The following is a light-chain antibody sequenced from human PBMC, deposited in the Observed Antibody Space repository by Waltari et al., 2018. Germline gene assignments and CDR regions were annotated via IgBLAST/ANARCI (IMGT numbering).Light chain of an antibody. CDR3: QSYDSSLSGSV. V-gene: IGLV1-40*01. CDR2: GHN. Sequence: QSVLTQPPSVSGAPGQRVTIPCTGRSPTNGAGHDVTWYQQLPGTAPKLLIYGHNNRPSGVPDRFSGSKSGTSASLAITGLQAEDEADYYCQSYDSSLSGSVFGGGTILTVL. CDR1: SPTNGAGHD. J-gene: IGLJ2*01.